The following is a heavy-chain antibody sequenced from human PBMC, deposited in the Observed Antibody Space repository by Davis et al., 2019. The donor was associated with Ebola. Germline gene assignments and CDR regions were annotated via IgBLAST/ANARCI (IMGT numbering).Heavy chain of an antibody. CDR2: TYYNSKWYN. CDR3: ARGWLRGGMDV. Sequence: LRLSCAISGDSVSSGGWNWIRQSPSRGLEWLGRTYYNSKWYNDYAASVKSRIIINPDTSKNQFSLQLNSVTPEDTAMYYCARGWLRGGMDVWGKGTTVTVSS. D-gene: IGHD5-18*01. J-gene: IGHJ6*04. CDR1: GDSVSSGG. V-gene: IGHV6-1*01.